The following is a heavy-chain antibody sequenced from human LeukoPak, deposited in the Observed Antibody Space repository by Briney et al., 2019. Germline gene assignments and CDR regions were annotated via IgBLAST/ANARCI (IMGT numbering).Heavy chain of an antibody. CDR3: ARRNYDILTGYWIFFDY. CDR1: GGSISSYY. J-gene: IGHJ4*02. D-gene: IGHD3-9*01. CDR2: IYTSGST. Sequence: SETLSLTCTVSGGSISSYYWSWIRQPPGKGLEWIGYIYTSGSTNYNPSLKSRVTISVDTSKNQFSLKLSPMTAADTAVYYCARRNYDILTGYWIFFDYWGQGTLVTVSS. V-gene: IGHV4-4*09.